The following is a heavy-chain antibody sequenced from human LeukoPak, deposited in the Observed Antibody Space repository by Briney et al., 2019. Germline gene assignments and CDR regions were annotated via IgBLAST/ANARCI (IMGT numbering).Heavy chain of an antibody. CDR3: AKDRITIFGVVIIEGFFDY. CDR2: ISCSGGST. J-gene: IGHJ4*02. D-gene: IGHD3-3*01. CDR1: GFTFSSYA. Sequence: GGSLRLSCAASGFTFSSYAMSWVRQAPGKGLEWVSAISCSGGSTYYADSVKGRFTISRDNSKNTLYLQMNSLRAEDTAVYYCAKDRITIFGVVIIEGFFDYWGQGTLVTVSS. V-gene: IGHV3-23*01.